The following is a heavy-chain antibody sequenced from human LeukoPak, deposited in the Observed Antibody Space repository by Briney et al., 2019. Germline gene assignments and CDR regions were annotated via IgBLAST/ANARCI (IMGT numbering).Heavy chain of an antibody. CDR3: ARDYCSGGSCYSHFDY. D-gene: IGHD2-15*01. V-gene: IGHV1-69*13. CDR1: GGTFSSYA. CDR2: IIPIFGTA. J-gene: IGHJ4*02. Sequence: SVKVSCKASGGTFSSYAISWVRQAPGQGLEWMGGIIPIFGTANYAQKFQGRVTITADESTSTAYMELSSLRSEDTAVYYRARDYCSGGSCYSHFDYWGQGTLVTVSS.